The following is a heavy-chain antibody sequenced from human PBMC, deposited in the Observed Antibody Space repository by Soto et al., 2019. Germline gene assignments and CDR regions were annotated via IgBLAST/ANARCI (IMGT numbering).Heavy chain of an antibody. CDR1: GDSVSSNSAA. D-gene: IGHD3-3*01. V-gene: IGHV6-1*01. CDR2: TYYRSKWYN. J-gene: IGHJ6*03. CDR3: AREIYDFWSVYYYHPAYYYYYMDV. Sequence: SQTLSLTCAISGDSVSSNSAAWNWIRQSPSRGLEWLGRTYYRSKWYNDYAVSVKSRITINPDTSKNQFSLQLNSVTPEDTAVYYCAREIYDFWSVYYYHPAYYYYYMDVGGKGTTVTVSS.